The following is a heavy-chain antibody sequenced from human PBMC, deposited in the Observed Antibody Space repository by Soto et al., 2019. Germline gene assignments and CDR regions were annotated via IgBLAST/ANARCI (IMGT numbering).Heavy chain of an antibody. D-gene: IGHD3-10*01. Sequence: GASVKVSCKASGGTFSSHAISWVRQAPGQGLEWMGGIIPIFGTANYAQKFQGRVTITADESTSTAYMELSSLRSEDTAVYYCAIYYYGSGSYYRRAYYYGMDVWGQGTTVTVSS. CDR3: AIYYYGSGSYYRRAYYYGMDV. V-gene: IGHV1-69*13. J-gene: IGHJ6*02. CDR1: GGTFSSHA. CDR2: IIPIFGTA.